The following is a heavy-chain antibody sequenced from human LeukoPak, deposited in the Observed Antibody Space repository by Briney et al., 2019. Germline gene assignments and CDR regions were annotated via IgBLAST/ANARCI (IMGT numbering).Heavy chain of an antibody. V-gene: IGHV1-69*13. Sequence: SVKVSCKASGGTFSSYAISWVRQAPGQGLEWMGGIIPIFGTANYAQKFQGRVTITADESTSTAYMELSRLRSDDTAVYYCARGPLVSAAIHYFDYWGQGTLVTVSS. CDR3: ARGPLVSAAIHYFDY. D-gene: IGHD2-2*02. CDR1: GGTFSSYA. CDR2: IIPIFGTA. J-gene: IGHJ4*02.